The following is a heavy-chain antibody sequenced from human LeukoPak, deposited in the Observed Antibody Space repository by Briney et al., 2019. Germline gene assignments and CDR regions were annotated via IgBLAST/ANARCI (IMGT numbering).Heavy chain of an antibody. CDR2: INPHSGGT. D-gene: IGHD3-22*01. J-gene: IGHJ4*02. CDR1: GYTFTGYY. CDR3: AREVPYDSSRYYQPFDY. V-gene: IGHV1-2*02. Sequence: VASVKVSCKASGYTFTGYYIHWVRQAPGQGLEWMGWINPHSGGTNYAQKFQGGVTMTRDTSITTAYMELSSLRSDDTAVYYCAREVPYDSSRYYQPFDYWGQGTLVTVSS.